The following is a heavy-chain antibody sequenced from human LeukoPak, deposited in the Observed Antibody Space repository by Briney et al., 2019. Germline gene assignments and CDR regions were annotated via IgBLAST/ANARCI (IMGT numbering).Heavy chain of an antibody. J-gene: IGHJ4*02. V-gene: IGHV3-7*01. CDR1: GFTFSSSY. D-gene: IGHD6-6*01. CDR3: ARGGSSDPLFDY. CDR2: IKQDGSEK. Sequence: GGSLRLSCAVSGFTFSSSYMNWVRQAPGKGLEWVANIKQDGSEKYYVDSVKGRFTISRDNAQNSLYLQMNSLRAEDTGVYYCARGGSSDPLFDYWGQGAQVTVSS.